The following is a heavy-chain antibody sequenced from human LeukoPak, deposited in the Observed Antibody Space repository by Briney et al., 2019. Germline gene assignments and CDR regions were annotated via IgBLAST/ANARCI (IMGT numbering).Heavy chain of an antibody. D-gene: IGHD2-15*01. CDR3: ARPHGRILRADAFDI. Sequence: SETLSLTCTVSGGSINSSSYYWGWIRQPPGKGLEWIGSIYYSGSTYYNPSLKSRVTISVDTSKNQFSLKLSSVTAADTAVYYCARPHGRILRADAFDIWGQGTMVTVSS. V-gene: IGHV4-39*07. J-gene: IGHJ3*02. CDR1: GGSINSSSYY. CDR2: IYYSGST.